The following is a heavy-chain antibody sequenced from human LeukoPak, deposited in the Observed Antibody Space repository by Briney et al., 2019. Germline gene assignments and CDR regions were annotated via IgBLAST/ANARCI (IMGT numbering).Heavy chain of an antibody. J-gene: IGHJ4*02. CDR1: GGSISSYY. CDR2: IYTSGST. CDR3: ARAGYSSGWYPLDY. V-gene: IGHV4-4*07. Sequence: SETLSLTCTVSGGSISSYYWSWIRQPAGKGLEWIGRIYTSGSTNYNPSLKSRVTMSVDTSKNQFSLKLSSVTAADTAVYYCARAGYSSGWYPLDYWGQGTLVTVSS. D-gene: IGHD6-19*01.